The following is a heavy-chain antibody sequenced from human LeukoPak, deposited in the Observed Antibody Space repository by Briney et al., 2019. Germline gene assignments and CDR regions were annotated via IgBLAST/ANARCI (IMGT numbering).Heavy chain of an antibody. CDR2: ISSSSTTI. J-gene: IGHJ4*02. CDR1: GFTFSPYS. D-gene: IGHD6-13*01. V-gene: IGHV3-48*02. CDR3: ARDLFTYSSSWYVPYDY. Sequence: HPGGSLRLSCVVSGFTFSPYSMNWVRQAPGKGLEWVSYISSSSTTIYYADSVKGRFTISRDNAKNSLYLQMNSLRDEDTAVYYFARDLFTYSSSWYVPYDYWGQGTLVTVSS.